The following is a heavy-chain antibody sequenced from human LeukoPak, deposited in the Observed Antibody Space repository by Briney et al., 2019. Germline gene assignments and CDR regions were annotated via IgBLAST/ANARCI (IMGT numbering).Heavy chain of an antibody. J-gene: IGHJ4*02. CDR2: IRSKAYGGTT. D-gene: IGHD4-17*01. CDR1: GLTFRDYT. CDR3: TRDYGDYGSLFDY. V-gene: IGHV3-49*04. Sequence: PGGSLRLSCTASGLTFRDYTMSWGGQAPGKGGGGVGFIRSKAYGGTTEYAAYVKGRFTISRDDSKTIAYLQMNSLKPEDTAVYYCTRDYGDYGSLFDYWGQGTLVTVSS.